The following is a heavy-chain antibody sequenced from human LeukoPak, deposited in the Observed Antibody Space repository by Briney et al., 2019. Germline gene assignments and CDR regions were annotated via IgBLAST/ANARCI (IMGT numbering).Heavy chain of an antibody. V-gene: IGHV1-2*02. CDR1: GYTFTGYY. D-gene: IGHD6-19*01. CDR3: ARKKGSSGWYAPDY. CDR2: INPNSGGT. J-gene: IGHJ4*02. Sequence: ASVKVSCKASGYTFTGYYMHWVRQTPGQGLEWMGWINPNSGGTNYAQKFQGRVTMTRDTSISTAYMELSRLRSDDTAVYYCARKKGSSGWYAPDYWGQGTLVTVSS.